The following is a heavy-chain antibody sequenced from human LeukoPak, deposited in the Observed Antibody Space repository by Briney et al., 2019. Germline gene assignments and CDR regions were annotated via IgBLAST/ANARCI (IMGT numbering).Heavy chain of an antibody. CDR2: ISGSAVNT. CDR3: AKLGGPYNWDYAGLNYMDV. Sequence: GGSLRLSCAASGFSFSNYAMTWVRQAPGKGLEWVSGISGSAVNTYYADSVKGRFTISRDNPKSTLYLQMNSLRAEDTAVYYCAKLGGPYNWDYAGLNYMDVWGKGTTFTVSS. D-gene: IGHD1-7*01. CDR1: GFSFSNYA. V-gene: IGHV3-23*01. J-gene: IGHJ6*03.